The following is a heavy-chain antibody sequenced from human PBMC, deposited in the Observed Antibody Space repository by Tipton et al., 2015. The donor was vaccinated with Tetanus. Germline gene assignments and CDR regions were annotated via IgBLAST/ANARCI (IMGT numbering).Heavy chain of an antibody. V-gene: IGHV4-39*01. Sequence: TLSLTCTVSGGSISSSSYYWGWIRQPPGKGLEWIGSIYYSGSTYYNPSLKSRVTISVDTSKNQFSLKLSSVTAADTAVYYCAVLGATQKKMLLFDYWGQGTLVTVSS. CDR3: AVLGATQKKMLLFDY. CDR2: IYYSGST. CDR1: GGSISSSSYY. J-gene: IGHJ4*02. D-gene: IGHD1-26*01.